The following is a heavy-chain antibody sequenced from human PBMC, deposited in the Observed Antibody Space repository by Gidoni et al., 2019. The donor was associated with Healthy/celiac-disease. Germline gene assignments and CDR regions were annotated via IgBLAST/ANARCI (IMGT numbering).Heavy chain of an antibody. CDR3: ARINGDYSSYYFDY. CDR2: IDWDDDK. Sequence: QVTLRESGPALLKPTQTLTLTCTFSGFSLSTSGMCVSWIRQPPGKALEWLALIDWDDDKYYSTSLKTRLTISKDTSKNQVVLTMTNMDPVDTATYYCARINGDYSSYYFDYWGQGTLVTVSS. CDR1: GFSLSTSGMC. D-gene: IGHD4-17*01. J-gene: IGHJ4*02. V-gene: IGHV2-70*01.